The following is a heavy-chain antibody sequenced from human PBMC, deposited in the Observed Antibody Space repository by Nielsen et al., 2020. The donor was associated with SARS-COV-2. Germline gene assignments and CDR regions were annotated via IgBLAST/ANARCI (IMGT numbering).Heavy chain of an antibody. Sequence: WIRQPPGKGLEWVAVISYDGSNKYYADSVKGRFTISRDKSKNTLYVLMNSLRAEDTAVYYCAKELVPAAMGYYYYGMDVWGQGTTVTVSS. V-gene: IGHV3-30-3*02. CDR2: ISYDGSNK. CDR3: AKELVPAAMGYYYYGMDV. D-gene: IGHD2-2*01. J-gene: IGHJ6*02.